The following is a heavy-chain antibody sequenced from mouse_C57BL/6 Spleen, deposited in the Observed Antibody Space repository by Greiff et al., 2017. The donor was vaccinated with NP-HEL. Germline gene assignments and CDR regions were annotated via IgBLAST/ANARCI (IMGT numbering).Heavy chain of an antibody. D-gene: IGHD2-1*01. CDR3: ARRIYGNRAMDY. V-gene: IGHV1-50*01. J-gene: IGHJ4*01. CDR1: GFTFTSYW. CDR2: IDPSDSYT. Sequence: VKLMESGAELVKPGASAKLSRKASGFTFTSYWMQWVKQRPGQGLEWIGEIDPSDSYTHYNLQFKGKATLTVDTSSSTAYMQLSSLTSEDSAVYYCARRIYGNRAMDYWGQGTSVTVSS.